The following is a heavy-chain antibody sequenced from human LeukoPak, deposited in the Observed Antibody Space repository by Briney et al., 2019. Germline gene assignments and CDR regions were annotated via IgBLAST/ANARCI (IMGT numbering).Heavy chain of an antibody. D-gene: IGHD2-2*01. V-gene: IGHV3-9*01. Sequence: PGRSLRLSCAASGLTFDDYAMHWVRQAPGKGLEWVSGISWNSGSIGYADSVKGRFTISRDNAKNSLYLQMNSLRAEDTAVYYCVWPPAPWGQGTLVTVSS. CDR3: VWPPAP. CDR1: GLTFDDYA. CDR2: ISWNSGSI. J-gene: IGHJ4*02.